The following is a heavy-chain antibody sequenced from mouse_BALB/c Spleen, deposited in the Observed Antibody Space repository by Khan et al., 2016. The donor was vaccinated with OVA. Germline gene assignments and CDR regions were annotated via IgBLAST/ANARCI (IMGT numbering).Heavy chain of an antibody. CDR3: ARHQFPLTMKS. J-gene: IGHJ4*01. CDR2: IWSDGST. Sequence: QVQLKESGPDLVAPSQSLSITCTVSGFSLTSYAVHWVRQPPGKGLEWLVVIWSDGSTTYNSALKSRLSISKDNSKSQVFLKINSLQTDDTAMYYCARHQFPLTMKSWGQGTSVTVSS. V-gene: IGHV2-6-2*01. CDR1: GFSLTSYA. D-gene: IGHD4-1*01.